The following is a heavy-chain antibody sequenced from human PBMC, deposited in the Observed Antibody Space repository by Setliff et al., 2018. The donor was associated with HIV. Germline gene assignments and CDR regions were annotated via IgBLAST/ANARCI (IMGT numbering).Heavy chain of an antibody. D-gene: IGHD3-10*01. CDR1: GYSISIGYY. CDR2: IYHSGST. Sequence: KTSETLSLTCAVSGYSISIGYYWGWIRQPPGKGLEWIGNIYHSGSTYYNPSLKSRVTISVDTSKNRFSLKLSSVTAADTAVYHCARLSVRRDYSYGMDVWGQGTTVTVSS. V-gene: IGHV4-38-2*01. CDR3: ARLSVRRDYSYGMDV. J-gene: IGHJ6*02.